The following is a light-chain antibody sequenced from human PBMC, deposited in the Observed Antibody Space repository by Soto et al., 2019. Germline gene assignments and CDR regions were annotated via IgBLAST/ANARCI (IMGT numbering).Light chain of an antibody. CDR3: SSYTTSNTYV. CDR1: SSDVGGYNY. J-gene: IGLJ1*01. V-gene: IGLV2-14*01. Sequence: QSALTQPASVSGYPGQSITISCTGRSSDVGGYNYVSWYQQHPGKAPKFMIYEVSRRPSGVSNRFSGSKSGNTASLTVSGLQAEDEADYYCSSYTTSNTYVFGTGTRSPS. CDR2: EVS.